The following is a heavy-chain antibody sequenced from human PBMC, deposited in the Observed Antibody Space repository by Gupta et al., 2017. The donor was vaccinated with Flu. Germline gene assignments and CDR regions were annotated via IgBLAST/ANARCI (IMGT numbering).Heavy chain of an antibody. CDR2: INHSGST. D-gene: IGHD3-10*01. CDR3: GRDGVVGDGFYYGMDV. CDR1: GGSFSGYY. J-gene: IGHJ6*02. V-gene: IGHV4-34*01. Sequence: QVQLQQWGAGLLKPSDTLSLTCAVYGGSFSGYYWSWIRQPPGKGLEWIGEINHSGSTNYNPSLKSRVTISVDTSKNQLSLKLSSVTAADTAVYYCGRDGVVGDGFYYGMDVWGQGTTVTVSS.